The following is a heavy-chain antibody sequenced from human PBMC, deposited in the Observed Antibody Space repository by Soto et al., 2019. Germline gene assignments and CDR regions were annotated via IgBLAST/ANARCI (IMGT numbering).Heavy chain of an antibody. Sequence: PGGSLRLSCAASGFTFSSYAMHWVGQAPGKRLEWVAVISYDGSNKYYADSVKGRFTISRDNSKNTLYLQMNSLRAEDTAVYYCARPYYDFWSGYLILYYFDYWGQGTLVTV. V-gene: IGHV3-30-3*01. CDR2: ISYDGSNK. J-gene: IGHJ4*02. D-gene: IGHD3-3*01. CDR3: ARPYYDFWSGYLILYYFDY. CDR1: GFTFSSYA.